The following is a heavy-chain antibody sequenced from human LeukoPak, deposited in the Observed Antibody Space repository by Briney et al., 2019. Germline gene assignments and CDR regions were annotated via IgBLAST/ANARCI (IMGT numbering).Heavy chain of an antibody. V-gene: IGHV3-9*01. J-gene: IGHJ4*02. D-gene: IGHD3-10*01. CDR1: GFTFDDYA. Sequence: GGSLRLSCAASGFTFDDYAMHWVRQAPGKGLEWVSGISWNSGSIGYADSVKGRFTISRDNAKNSLYLQMNSLRAEDTAVYYCARNMVRGVPTFDYWGQGTLVTVSS. CDR3: ARNMVRGVPTFDY. CDR2: ISWNSGSI.